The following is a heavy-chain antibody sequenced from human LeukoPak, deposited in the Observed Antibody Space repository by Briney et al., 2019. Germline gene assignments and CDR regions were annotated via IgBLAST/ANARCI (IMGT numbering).Heavy chain of an antibody. CDR1: GFTFSSYA. V-gene: IGHV3-30*02. CDR2: IRYDGTNK. D-gene: IGHD3-10*01. Sequence: GGSLRLSCAASGFTFSSYAMHWVRQAPGKGLEWVAFIRYDGTNKYYTDSVKGRFTISRDNSKNTLYLQMSSLRVEDTAVYYCARDRFYIPDVWGKGTTVTVSS. CDR3: ARDRFYIPDV. J-gene: IGHJ6*04.